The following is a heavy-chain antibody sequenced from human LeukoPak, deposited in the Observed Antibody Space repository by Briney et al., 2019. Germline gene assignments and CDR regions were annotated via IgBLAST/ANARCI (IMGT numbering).Heavy chain of an antibody. J-gene: IGHJ6*02. Sequence: ASVKVSYKASGYTFTGYYMHWVRQAPGQGLEWMGWINPNSGGTNYAQKFQGRVTMTRDTSISTAYMELSRLRSDDTAVYYCARDREENSGWFGGYYYYGMDVWGQGTTVTVSS. V-gene: IGHV1-2*02. CDR2: INPNSGGT. CDR1: GYTFTGYY. D-gene: IGHD6-19*01. CDR3: ARDREENSGWFGGYYYYGMDV.